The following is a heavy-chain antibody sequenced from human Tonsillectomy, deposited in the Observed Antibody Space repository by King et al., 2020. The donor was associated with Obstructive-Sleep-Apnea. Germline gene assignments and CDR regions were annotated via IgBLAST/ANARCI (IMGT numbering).Heavy chain of an antibody. CDR3: ARTRGDLWFGESFDY. D-gene: IGHD3-10*01. V-gene: IGHV4-59*08. J-gene: IGHJ4*02. CDR2: IYYSGST. Sequence: LQLQESGPGLVKPSETLSLTCTVSGGSISSYYWSWIRQPPGKGLEWIGYIYYSGSTNYNPSLKSRVTISVDTSKNQFSLKLSSVTAADTAVYYCARTRGDLWFGESFDYWGQGTLVTVSS. CDR1: GGSISSYY.